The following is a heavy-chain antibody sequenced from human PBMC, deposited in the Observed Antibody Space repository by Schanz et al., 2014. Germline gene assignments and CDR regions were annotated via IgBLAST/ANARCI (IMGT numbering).Heavy chain of an antibody. CDR3: AKEKEEVAADGSFFDY. D-gene: IGHD6-13*01. CDR1: GFTFHTYD. V-gene: IGHV3-30*04. J-gene: IGHJ4*02. Sequence: VHLEESGGGVVQPGRSLRLSCAASGFTFHTYDMHWVRQAPGKGLEWVGVISSDGNQQYYVDSVRGRFTMSRDNSKNTVNLQMNSLRAEDTAVYYCAKEKEEVAADGSFFDYWGQGTLVTVSS. CDR2: ISSDGNQQ.